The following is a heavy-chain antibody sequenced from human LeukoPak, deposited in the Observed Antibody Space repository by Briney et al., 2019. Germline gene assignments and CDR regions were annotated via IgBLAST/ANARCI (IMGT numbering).Heavy chain of an antibody. CDR1: GGSFSGYY. CDR2: INHSGST. D-gene: IGHD3-22*01. V-gene: IGHV4-34*01. Sequence: SEALSLTCAVYGGSFSGYYWSWIRQPPGKGLEWIGEINHSGSTNYNPSLKSRVTISVDTSKNQFSLKLSSVTAADTAVYYCARGYYYDSSVLGYWGQGTLVTVSS. J-gene: IGHJ4*02. CDR3: ARGYYYDSSVLGY.